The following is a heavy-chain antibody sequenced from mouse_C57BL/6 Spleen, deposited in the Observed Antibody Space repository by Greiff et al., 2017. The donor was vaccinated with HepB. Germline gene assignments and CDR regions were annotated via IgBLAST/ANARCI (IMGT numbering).Heavy chain of an antibody. CDR1: GYAFSSSW. Sequence: QVQLQQSGPELVKPGASVKISCKASGYAFSSSWMNWVKQRPGKGLEWIGRIYPGDGDTNYNGKFKGKATLTADKSSSTAYMQLSSLTSEDSAVYFCARLHYYAVYFDVWGTGTTVTVSS. V-gene: IGHV1-82*01. CDR2: IYPGDGDT. CDR3: ARLHYYAVYFDV. D-gene: IGHD1-1*02. J-gene: IGHJ1*03.